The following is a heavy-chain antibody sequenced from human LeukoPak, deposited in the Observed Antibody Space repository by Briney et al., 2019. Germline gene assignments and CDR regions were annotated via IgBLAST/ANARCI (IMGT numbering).Heavy chain of an antibody. V-gene: IGHV3-15*01. J-gene: IGHJ5*02. CDR2: MKSKTDGGTT. Sequence: GGSLRLSCAASGFTFSNAWMSWVRQAPGKGLEWVGRMKSKTDGGTTDYAAPVKGRFTISRDDSKNTLYLQMNSLKTEDTAVYYCTTVGDIVVVPAAISSWGQGTLVTVSS. CDR1: GFTFSNAW. D-gene: IGHD2-2*02. CDR3: TTVGDIVVVPAAISS.